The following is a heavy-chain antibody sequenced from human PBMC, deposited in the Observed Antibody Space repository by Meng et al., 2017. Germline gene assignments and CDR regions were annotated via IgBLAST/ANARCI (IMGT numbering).Heavy chain of an antibody. Sequence: GGSLRLSCAASGFTFSSYAMSWVRQAPGKGLEWVSAISGSGGSTYYADSVKGRFTISRDNSKNTLYLQTNSLRAEDTAVYYCAKDERGLWELLPYYYYGMDVWGQGTTVTVSS. J-gene: IGHJ6*02. CDR3: AKDERGLWELLPYYYYGMDV. V-gene: IGHV3-23*01. CDR2: ISGSGGST. D-gene: IGHD1-26*01. CDR1: GFTFSSYA.